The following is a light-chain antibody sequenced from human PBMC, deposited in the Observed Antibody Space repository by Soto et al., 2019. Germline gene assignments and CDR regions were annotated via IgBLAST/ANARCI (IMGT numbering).Light chain of an antibody. J-gene: IGLJ2*01. CDR3: SSYTSTGTV. Sequence: QLVLTQPASVSGSPGQSITISCTGTSSDVGGYNYVSWYQQHPGKAPKVMIYDVSNRPSGVSTRFSGSKSGNTASLTISGLQAEDEADYYCSSYTSTGTVFGGGTKLTVL. V-gene: IGLV2-14*01. CDR1: SSDVGGYNY. CDR2: DVS.